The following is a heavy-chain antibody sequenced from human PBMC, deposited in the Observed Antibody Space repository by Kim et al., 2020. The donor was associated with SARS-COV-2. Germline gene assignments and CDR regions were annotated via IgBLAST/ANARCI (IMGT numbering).Heavy chain of an antibody. CDR3: TRDRAGYCSSTSCYDSSGFDY. CDR1: GFTFGDYA. V-gene: IGHV3-49*03. D-gene: IGHD2-2*03. J-gene: IGHJ4*02. Sequence: GGSLRLSCTASGFTFGDYAMSWFRQAPGKGLEWVGFIRSKAYGGTTEYAASVKGRFTISRDDSKSIAYLQMNSLKTEDTAVYYCTRDRAGYCSSTSCYDSSGFDYWGQGTLVTVSS. CDR2: IRSKAYGGTT.